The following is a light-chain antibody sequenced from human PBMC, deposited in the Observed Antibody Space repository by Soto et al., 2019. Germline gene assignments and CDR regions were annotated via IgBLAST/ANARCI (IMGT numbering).Light chain of an antibody. CDR3: QQYNNWPPWYT. CDR2: GAS. CDR1: QSVSSN. J-gene: IGKJ2*01. Sequence: EIVMTQSPATLSVSPGERATLSCRASQSVSSNLAWYQQKPGQAPRLLIYGASTRATGIPARFSGSGSGTAFTLTISSLQSEDFAVYYCQQYNNWPPWYTFGQGTKLEIK. V-gene: IGKV3-15*01.